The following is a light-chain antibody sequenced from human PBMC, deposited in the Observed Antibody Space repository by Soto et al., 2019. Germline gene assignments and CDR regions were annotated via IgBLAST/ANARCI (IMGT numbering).Light chain of an antibody. J-gene: IGKJ2*01. CDR1: QSVLYSSNNKNY. V-gene: IGKV4-1*01. Sequence: DIVMTQSPDSLGVSLGERATINCKSSQSVLYSSNNKNYLSWYQQKPGQPPKLLIYWASTRESGVPDRFSGSGSGTHFTLTTSSLQAEDVAVYYCQQYYNTPYTFGQGTKVDIK. CDR2: WAS. CDR3: QQYYNTPYT.